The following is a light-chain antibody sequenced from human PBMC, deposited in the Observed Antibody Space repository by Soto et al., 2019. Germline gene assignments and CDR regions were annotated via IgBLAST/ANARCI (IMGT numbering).Light chain of an antibody. V-gene: IGKV3-15*01. CDR3: QQYNNWPLHT. CDR2: GPS. J-gene: IGKJ2*01. Sequence: TVMTQSPATLSVSPGERVTLSCRASQSVGTNLAWSQQRPGQAPRLLIYGPSTRATGVPARFSGSGSGTEFTLTISSLQSEDLAVYYCQQYNNWPLHTFGQGTKLEIK. CDR1: QSVGTN.